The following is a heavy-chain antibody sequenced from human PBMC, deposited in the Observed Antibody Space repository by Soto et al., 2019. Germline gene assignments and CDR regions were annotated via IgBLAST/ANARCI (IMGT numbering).Heavy chain of an antibody. V-gene: IGHV3-11*06. CDR3: VRGVGGGQFDY. J-gene: IGHJ4*02. D-gene: IGHD2-21*01. CDR2: ISINSNYR. CDR1: GFSLSDFY. Sequence: QIQLVESGGGLVKPGGSLRLSCAASGFSLSDFYMSWIRQAPGKGLEWVSYISINSNYREYADSVKGRHTISRDTAKNSLYLQMKRLRGEDTAVYYWVRGVGGGQFDYWGQGTLVSVSS.